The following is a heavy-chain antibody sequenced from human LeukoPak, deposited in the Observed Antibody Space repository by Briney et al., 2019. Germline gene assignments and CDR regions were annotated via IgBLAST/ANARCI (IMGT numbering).Heavy chain of an antibody. CDR2: ISGSGGRT. CDR1: GFTFSDYA. D-gene: IGHD2-2*02. CDR3: AKKSCSAINCYNFDH. Sequence: PGGSLRLSCAASGFTFSDYAMSWVRQAPGKGLEWVSSISGSGGRTYYADSVKGRFTISRDNSKNTLYLQMSSLRAEDTAVYFCAKKSCSAINCYNFDHCGQGTLVTVSS. J-gene: IGHJ4*02. V-gene: IGHV3-23*01.